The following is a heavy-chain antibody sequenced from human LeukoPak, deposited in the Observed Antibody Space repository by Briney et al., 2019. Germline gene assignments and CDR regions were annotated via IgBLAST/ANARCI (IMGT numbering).Heavy chain of an antibody. D-gene: IGHD3-22*01. CDR3: TSTYYYDSSGNRNDY. J-gene: IGHJ4*02. CDR1: GFTFSGSA. Sequence: GGSLRLSCAASGFTFSGSAMHWVRLASGKGLEWVGRIRSKANSYATAYAASVKGRFTISRDDSKNTAYLQMNSLKTEDTAVYYCTSTYYYDSSGNRNDYWGQGTLVTVSS. CDR2: IRSKANSYAT. V-gene: IGHV3-73*01.